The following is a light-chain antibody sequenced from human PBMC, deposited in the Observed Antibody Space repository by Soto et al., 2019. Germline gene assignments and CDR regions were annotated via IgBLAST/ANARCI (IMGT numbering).Light chain of an antibody. CDR1: QSVSSN. J-gene: IGKJ5*01. Sequence: EIVMTQSPATLSVSPGERATLSCRASQSVSSNLAWYQQKPGQAPRLLIHGASTRATGIPARFSGSGSGTEFTLTISSLQSEDFAVYYCQQYNNWTTITFGQGTRLEIK. CDR2: GAS. CDR3: QQYNNWTTIT. V-gene: IGKV3-15*01.